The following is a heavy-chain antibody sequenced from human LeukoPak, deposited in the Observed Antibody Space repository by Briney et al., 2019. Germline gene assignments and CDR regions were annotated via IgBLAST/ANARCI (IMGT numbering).Heavy chain of an antibody. D-gene: IGHD4-17*01. Sequence: SVKVSCKASGGIFTSSAINWVRQAPGQGLAWMGGIIPIFHSSNYTQKFQGRLSITADESTRTVYMELSSLRFEDTAVYYCASYSDNMYWGQGTRVTVSS. CDR3: ASYSDNMY. V-gene: IGHV1-69*13. CDR1: GGIFTSSA. J-gene: IGHJ4*02. CDR2: IIPIFHSS.